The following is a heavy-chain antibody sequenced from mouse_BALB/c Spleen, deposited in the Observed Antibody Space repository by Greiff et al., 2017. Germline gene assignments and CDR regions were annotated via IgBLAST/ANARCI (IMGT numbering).Heavy chain of an antibody. D-gene: IGHD2-1*01. J-gene: IGHJ4*01. Sequence: EVKLVESGGGLVQPGGSRKLSCAASGFTFSSFGMHWVRQAPGKGLEWVAYISSGSSTIYYADTVKGRFTISRDNPKNTLFLQMTSLRSEDTAMYYCARYGNYAMDYWGQGTSVTVSS. V-gene: IGHV5-17*02. CDR1: GFTFSSFG. CDR2: ISSGSSTI. CDR3: ARYGNYAMDY.